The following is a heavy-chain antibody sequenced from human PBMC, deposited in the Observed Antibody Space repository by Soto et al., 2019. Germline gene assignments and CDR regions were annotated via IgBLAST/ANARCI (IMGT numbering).Heavy chain of an antibody. V-gene: IGHV3-30*03. CDR1: GFTFSSYG. J-gene: IGHJ4*02. CDR2: ISYDGSNK. D-gene: IGHD3-10*01. CDR3: ADLGEPLSDY. Sequence: GLLRLSWGASGFTFSSYGMHWVRQAPGKGLEWVAVISYDGSNKYYADSVKGRFTISRDNSKNTLYLQMNSLRAEDTAVYYCADLGEPLSDYWGQGTLVTVSS.